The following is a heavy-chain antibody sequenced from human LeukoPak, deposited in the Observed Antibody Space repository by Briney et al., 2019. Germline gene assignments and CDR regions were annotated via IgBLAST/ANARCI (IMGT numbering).Heavy chain of an antibody. CDR3: ARECTIVRGVIISWFDP. V-gene: IGHV3-48*03. Sequence: GGSLRLSCAASGFTFSSYEMNWVRQAPGKGLEWVSYISSSGRTIYYADSSKGRFTISRANATNSLYLQMTSLRAEDTAVYYCARECTIVRGVIISWFDPWGQRTLVTVSS. D-gene: IGHD3-10*01. CDR1: GFTFSSYE. CDR2: ISSSGRTI. J-gene: IGHJ5*02.